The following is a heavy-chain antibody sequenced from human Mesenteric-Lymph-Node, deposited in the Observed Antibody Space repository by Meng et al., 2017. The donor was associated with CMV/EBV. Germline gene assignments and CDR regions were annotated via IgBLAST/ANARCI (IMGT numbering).Heavy chain of an antibody. D-gene: IGHD5-24*01. CDR3: ARRMGTDAFDI. Sequence: SLKISCAASGFTFRTYGLHLVRQAPGKGLEWVAVVSFEGSSKFYTDSVNGRFTISRDNSKNTLYLEMNNLRPEDTAVYYCARRMGTDAFDIWGQGTMVTVSS. V-gene: IGHV3-30*03. CDR1: GFTFRTYG. CDR2: VSFEGSSK. J-gene: IGHJ3*02.